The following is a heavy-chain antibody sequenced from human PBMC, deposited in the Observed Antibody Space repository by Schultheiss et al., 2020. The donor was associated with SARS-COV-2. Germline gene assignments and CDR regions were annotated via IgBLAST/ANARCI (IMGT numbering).Heavy chain of an antibody. D-gene: IGHD3-10*01. J-gene: IGHJ5*02. CDR3: AKDRGGSGSYYS. CDR1: GFTFDDYA. CDR2: ISWNSGSI. Sequence: GGSLRLSCAASGFTFDDYAMHWVRQAPGKGLEWVSGISWNSGSIGYADSVKGRFTISRDNAKNSLYLQMNSLRAEDTALYYCAKDRGGSGSYYSWGQGTLVTVSS. V-gene: IGHV3-9*01.